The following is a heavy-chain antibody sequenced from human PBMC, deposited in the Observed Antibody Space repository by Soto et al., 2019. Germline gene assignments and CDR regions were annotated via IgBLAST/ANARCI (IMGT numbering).Heavy chain of an antibody. CDR3: AKDLLWFVELFRLDV. J-gene: IGHJ6*02. V-gene: IGHV3-30*18. D-gene: IGHD3-10*01. CDR1: GFTFSDYG. Sequence: GGSLRLSCAASGFTFSDYGMHWVRQAPGKGLEWVAVLSYDGSNKYYADSVEGRFTISRDNSKDTLYLQMNTLRAEDTAVYYCAKDLLWFVELFRLDVWGQVTTVTVSS. CDR2: LSYDGSNK.